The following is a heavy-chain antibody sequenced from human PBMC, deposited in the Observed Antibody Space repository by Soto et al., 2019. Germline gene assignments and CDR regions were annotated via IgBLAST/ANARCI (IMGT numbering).Heavy chain of an antibody. CDR2: ISSSGSTI. V-gene: IGHV3-11*01. Sequence: GGSLRLCCSASGLTFSDYYMSWISQAPGKGLEWVSYISSSGSTIYYADSVKGRFTISRDNAKNSLYLQMNSLRAEDTAVYYCARVSRSGLRYFDWLTLDVWGKGTTVTVSS. D-gene: IGHD3-9*01. CDR1: GLTFSDYY. CDR3: ARVSRSGLRYFDWLTLDV. J-gene: IGHJ6*04.